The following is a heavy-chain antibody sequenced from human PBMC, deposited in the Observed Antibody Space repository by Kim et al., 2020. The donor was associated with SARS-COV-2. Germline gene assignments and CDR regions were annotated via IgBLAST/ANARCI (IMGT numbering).Heavy chain of an antibody. CDR1: GYTFSNFF. CDR3: ARALTPSGTWLRFDY. J-gene: IGHJ4*02. CDR2: INPSGGST. V-gene: IGHV1-46*01. Sequence: ASVKVSCKASGYTFSNFFLHWVRQAPGQGLEWMGIINPSGGSTSYAQKFRGRVIMTRDTSTSTVYMELSSLRSEDTAVYYCARALTPSGTWLRFDYWGQGTLVTVSS. D-gene: IGHD5-12*01.